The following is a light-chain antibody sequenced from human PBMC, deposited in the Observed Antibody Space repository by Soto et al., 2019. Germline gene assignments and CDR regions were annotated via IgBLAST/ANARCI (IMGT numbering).Light chain of an antibody. CDR3: SSYTGSSTLV. Sequence: QSALTQPASVSGSPGQSITISCTGTSSDVGGYNYVSWYQQHPGKASKLMIYEVSNRPSGVSNRFSGSKSGNTASLTISGLQADDEADYYCSSYTGSSTLVFGGGTKLTVL. V-gene: IGLV2-14*01. CDR1: SSDVGGYNY. J-gene: IGLJ3*02. CDR2: EVS.